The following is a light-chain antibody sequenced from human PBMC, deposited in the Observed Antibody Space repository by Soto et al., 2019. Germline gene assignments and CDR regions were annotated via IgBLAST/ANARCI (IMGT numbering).Light chain of an antibody. V-gene: IGLV1-47*01. J-gene: IGLJ1*01. Sequence: QSALPQPPSASGTPGQRVTISCSTSNSRSGSNYVYWYQQLPGTAPKLLIYRNDQRPSGVPDRFSGSKSGTSASLAISGLRSEDEADYYCAKWDDSLRVYVFGTGTKLTVL. CDR2: RND. CDR3: AKWDDSLRVYV. CDR1: NSRSGSNY.